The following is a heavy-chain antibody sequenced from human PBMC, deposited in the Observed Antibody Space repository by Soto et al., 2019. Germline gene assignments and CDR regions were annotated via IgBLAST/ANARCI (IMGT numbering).Heavy chain of an antibody. CDR1: GFTFNIYA. Sequence: SLRLSCAASGFTFNIYAFHCFRQSPFKCLEWVAVISFDGTKKYYSDSVKGRFTISRDNLKNTLYLQMNNLRVEDAALYFCAREDDYGYRYINYGLDVWGQGTTVTVSS. D-gene: IGHD4-17*01. CDR3: AREDDYGYRYINYGLDV. CDR2: ISFDGTKK. J-gene: IGHJ6*02. V-gene: IGHV3-30*10.